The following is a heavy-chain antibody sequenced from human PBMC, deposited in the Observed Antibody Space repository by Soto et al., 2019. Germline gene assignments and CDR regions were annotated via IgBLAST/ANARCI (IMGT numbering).Heavy chain of an antibody. V-gene: IGHV3-74*01. Sequence: EVQLVESGGDLVQPGGSLRLSCGASGFTFSSNWMHWVRQGPGKGPVWVSRMNPDGSTRGYADSVKGRFTISRDNARNTVFLQMSSLRAEDTAVYYCARGGEVGAGQYYLDDSWGQGTLVTVSS. CDR3: ARGGEVGAGQYYLDDS. CDR2: MNPDGSTR. D-gene: IGHD2-21*01. J-gene: IGHJ4*02. CDR1: GFTFSSNW.